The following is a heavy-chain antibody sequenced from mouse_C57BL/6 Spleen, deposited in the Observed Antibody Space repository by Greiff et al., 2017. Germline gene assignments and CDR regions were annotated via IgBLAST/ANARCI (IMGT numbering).Heavy chain of an antibody. V-gene: IGHV1-39*01. J-gene: IGHJ3*01. CDR3: ARGGYDLAWFAY. Sequence: SQLQQSGPELVKPGASVKISCKASGYSFTDYNMNWVKQSNGKSLEWIGVINPNYGTTSYNQKFKGKATLTVDKSSSTAYMELRSLTSEDSAVYYCARGGYDLAWFAYWGQGTLVTVSA. D-gene: IGHD2-2*01. CDR1: GYSFTDYN. CDR2: INPNYGTT.